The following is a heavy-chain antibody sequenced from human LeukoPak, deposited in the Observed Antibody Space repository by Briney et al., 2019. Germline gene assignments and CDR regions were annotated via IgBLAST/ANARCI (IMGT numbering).Heavy chain of an antibody. CDR3: ARAGCSGGSCYYDY. V-gene: IGHV1-58*01. J-gene: IGHJ4*02. D-gene: IGHD2-15*01. CDR2: IVVGSGNT. Sequence: SVKVSCKASGFTFTSSAVQWVRQARGQRLEWIGWIVVGSGNTNYAQKFQERVTITRDMSTSTAYMELSSLRSEDTAVYYCARAGCSGGSCYYDYWGQGTLVTVSS. CDR1: GFTFTSSA.